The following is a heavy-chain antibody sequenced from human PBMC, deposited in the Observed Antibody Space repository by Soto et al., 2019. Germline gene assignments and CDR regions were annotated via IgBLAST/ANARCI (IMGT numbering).Heavy chain of an antibody. CDR2: INHSGST. V-gene: IGHV4-34*01. D-gene: IGHD2-2*01. Sequence: SETLSLTCAVYGGSFSGYYWSWIRQPPGKGLEWIGEINHSGSTNYNPSLKSRVTISVDTSKNQFSLKLSSVTAADTAVYYCARVGRALGYCSSTSCRPSYYYGMAVWGQGTTVTAP. CDR1: GGSFSGYY. J-gene: IGHJ6*02. CDR3: ARVGRALGYCSSTSCRPSYYYGMAV.